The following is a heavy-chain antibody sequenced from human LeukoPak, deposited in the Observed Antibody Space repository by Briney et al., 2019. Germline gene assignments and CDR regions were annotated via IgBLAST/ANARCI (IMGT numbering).Heavy chain of an antibody. Sequence: EASVTVSCKASGGTFSSYAISWVRQAPGQGLEWMGGIIPIFGTANYAQKFQGRVTITADESTSTAYMELSSLRSEDTAVYYCASWSPTYYYDSSGYYDQPFDYWGQGTLVTVSS. CDR1: GGTFSSYA. V-gene: IGHV1-69*13. D-gene: IGHD3-22*01. CDR2: IIPIFGTA. J-gene: IGHJ4*02. CDR3: ASWSPTYYYDSSGYYDQPFDY.